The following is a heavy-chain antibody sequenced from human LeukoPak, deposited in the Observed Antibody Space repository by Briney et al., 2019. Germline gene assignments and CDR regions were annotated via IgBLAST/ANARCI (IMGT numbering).Heavy chain of an antibody. CDR3: AKGRGFFEGACFDY. V-gene: IGHV3-9*01. J-gene: IGHJ4*02. D-gene: IGHD3-3*01. CDR2: ITWNSATI. CDR1: GFTFSSYS. Sequence: GGSLRLSCAASGFTFSSYSMNWVRQAPGKGLEWVSGITWNSATIAYADSVKGRFTISRDNAKNSVYLQMNSLRAEDTALYYCAKGRGFFEGACFDYWGRGTLVTVSS.